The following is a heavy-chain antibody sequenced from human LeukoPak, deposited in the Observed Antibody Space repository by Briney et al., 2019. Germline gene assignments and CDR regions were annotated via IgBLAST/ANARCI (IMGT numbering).Heavy chain of an antibody. Sequence: SETLSLTCSVSGDSVSTTNYYWSWIRQPPGKGLEWIGFIYYSGSTNYNPSLKSRVTISVDTSENQFSLKLSSVTAADTAVYYCAREGRYCSSTSCYAFDIWGQGTLVTVSS. J-gene: IGHJ3*02. CDR3: AREGRYCSSTSCYAFDI. CDR1: GDSVSTTNYY. CDR2: IYYSGST. V-gene: IGHV4-61*01. D-gene: IGHD2-2*01.